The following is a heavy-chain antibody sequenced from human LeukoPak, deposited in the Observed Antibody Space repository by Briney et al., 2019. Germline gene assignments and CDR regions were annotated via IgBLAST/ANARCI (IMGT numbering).Heavy chain of an antibody. CDR3: VVYSNLEY. CDR2: IYSGGNT. V-gene: IGHV3-53*01. D-gene: IGHD2/OR15-2a*01. CDR1: GFSFSNYF. Sequence: GGSLRLSCAASGFSFSNYFMSWVRQPPGKGLEWVGLIYSGGNTYYTHSVRGRVSISGDKSKNKLYLKMNCLRAEDTAMYYCVVYSNLEYWGQGTLVTVS. J-gene: IGHJ4*02.